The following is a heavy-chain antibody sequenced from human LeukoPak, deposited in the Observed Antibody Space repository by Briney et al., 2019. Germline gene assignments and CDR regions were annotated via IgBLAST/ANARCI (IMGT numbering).Heavy chain of an antibody. CDR2: ISGSGGST. D-gene: IGHD4-11*01. CDR1: GGSFSGYY. CDR3: AKGLHDHSY. V-gene: IGHV3-23*01. Sequence: ETLSLTCAVYGGSFSGYYWSWIRQPPGKGLKWVSAISGSGGSTYYADSVKGRFTISRDNSKNTLYLQMNSLRAEDTAVYYCAKGLHDHSYWGQGTLVTVSS. J-gene: IGHJ4*02.